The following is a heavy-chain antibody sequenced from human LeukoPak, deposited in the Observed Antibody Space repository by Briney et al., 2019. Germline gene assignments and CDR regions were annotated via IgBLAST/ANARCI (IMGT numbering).Heavy chain of an antibody. V-gene: IGHV1-18*01. CDR1: GYTFTSYG. D-gene: IGHD3-3*01. J-gene: IGHJ5*02. Sequence: GASVKVSCKASGYTFTSYGISWVRQAPGQGLEWMGWISAYNGNTNYAQKLQGRVTMTTDTSTSTAYMELRSLRSDDTAVYYCARDKKVRRDYDFWSGHTVNWFDPWGQGTLATVSS. CDR3: ARDKKVRRDYDFWSGHTVNWFDP. CDR2: ISAYNGNT.